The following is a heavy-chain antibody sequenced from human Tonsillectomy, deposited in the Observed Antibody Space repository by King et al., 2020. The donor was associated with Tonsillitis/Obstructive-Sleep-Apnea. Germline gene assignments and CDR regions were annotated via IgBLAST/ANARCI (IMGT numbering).Heavy chain of an antibody. CDR2: IYYSGST. CDR3: ARRGELDAFDI. J-gene: IGHJ3*02. Sequence: VQLQESGPRLVKPSETLSLTCTVSGGSISSYYWSWIQQPPGKGLEWIGYIYYSGSTNYNPSLKSRVTISVDTSKNQFSLKLSSVTAADTAVYYCARRGELDAFDIWGQGTMVTVSS. V-gene: IGHV4-59*08. D-gene: IGHD1-26*01. CDR1: GGSISSYY.